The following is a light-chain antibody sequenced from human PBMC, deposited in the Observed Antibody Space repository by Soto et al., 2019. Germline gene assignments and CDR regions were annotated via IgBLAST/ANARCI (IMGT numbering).Light chain of an antibody. Sequence: QSALTQPASVSGSPGQSITISCTGSSSDVGGYNYVSWYQHYPGKAPKLMIYEVSNRPSGLSNRFSGSKSGNTASLTISGLQAEDEAVYYCSSYASSSTWVFGGGTKVTVL. CDR3: SSYASSSTWV. V-gene: IGLV2-14*01. J-gene: IGLJ3*02. CDR2: EVS. CDR1: SSDVGGYNY.